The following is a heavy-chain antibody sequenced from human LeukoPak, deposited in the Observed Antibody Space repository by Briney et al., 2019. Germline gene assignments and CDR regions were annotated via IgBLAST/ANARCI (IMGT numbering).Heavy chain of an antibody. CDR1: GYSFTSYW. Sequence: GESLKISCKGSGYSFTSYWIGWVRQMPGKGLEWMGIIYRGDSDTRYSPSFQGQVTISADKSISTAYLQWSSLKASDTAMYYCARGLADFWSGYFVDYWGQGTLVTVSS. V-gene: IGHV5-51*01. CDR3: ARGLADFWSGYFVDY. J-gene: IGHJ4*02. CDR2: IYRGDSDT. D-gene: IGHD3-3*01.